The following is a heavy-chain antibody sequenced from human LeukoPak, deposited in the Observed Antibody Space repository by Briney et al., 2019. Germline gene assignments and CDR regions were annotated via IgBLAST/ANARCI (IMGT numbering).Heavy chain of an antibody. V-gene: IGHV3-30*03. Sequence: GGSLRLSCAASRFTFSTYGMNWVRQAPGKGLEWVAVISYDGSNKYYADSVKGRFTISRDNSKNTLYLQMNSLRADDTAVYYCARDPQPYSNYGDYWGQGTLVTVSS. J-gene: IGHJ4*02. CDR3: ARDPQPYSNYGDY. D-gene: IGHD4-11*01. CDR2: ISYDGSNK. CDR1: RFTFSTYG.